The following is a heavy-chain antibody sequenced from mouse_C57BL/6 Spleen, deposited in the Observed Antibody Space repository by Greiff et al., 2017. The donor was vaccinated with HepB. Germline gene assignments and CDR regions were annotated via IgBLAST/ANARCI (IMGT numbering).Heavy chain of an antibody. D-gene: IGHD1-2*01. CDR1: GYAFTNYL. Sequence: QVQLKQSGAELVRPGTSVKVSCKASGYAFTNYLIEWVKQRPGQGLEWIGVINPGSGGTNYNEKFKGKATLTADKSSSTAYMQLSSLTSEDSAVYFCARSRQGYFDYWGQGTTLTVSS. J-gene: IGHJ2*01. V-gene: IGHV1-54*01. CDR3: ARSRQGYFDY. CDR2: INPGSGGT.